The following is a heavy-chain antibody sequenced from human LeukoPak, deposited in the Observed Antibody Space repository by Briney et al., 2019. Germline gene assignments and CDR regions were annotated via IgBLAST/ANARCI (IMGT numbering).Heavy chain of an antibody. CDR2: ISGSGGST. CDR3: AKDLPDYGDYIEGS. J-gene: IGHJ5*02. CDR1: GFTFSSFA. D-gene: IGHD4-17*01. Sequence: PGGSLRLSCAASGFTFSSFAMSWVRQAPGKGLERVSTISGSGGSTNYADSVKGRFTFSRDNSKNTLYLQMNSLRAEDTAVYYCAKDLPDYGDYIEGSWGQGTLVTVSS. V-gene: IGHV3-23*01.